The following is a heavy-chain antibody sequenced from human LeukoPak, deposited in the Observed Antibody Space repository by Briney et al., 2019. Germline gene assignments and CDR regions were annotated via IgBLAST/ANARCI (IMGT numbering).Heavy chain of an antibody. J-gene: IGHJ6*02. Sequence: GGSLRLSCAASGFTFSSYAMHWVRQAPGEGLEWVAVISYDGSNKYYADSVKGRFTISRDNSKNTLYLQMNSLRAEDTAVYYCARDNYYDSSGHKTWCLDVWGQGTTVTVSS. D-gene: IGHD3-22*01. CDR1: GFTFSSYA. CDR2: ISYDGSNK. CDR3: ARDNYYDSSGHKTWCLDV. V-gene: IGHV3-30-3*01.